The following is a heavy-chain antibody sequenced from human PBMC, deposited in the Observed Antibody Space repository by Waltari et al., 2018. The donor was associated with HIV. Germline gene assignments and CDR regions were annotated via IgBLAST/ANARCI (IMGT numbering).Heavy chain of an antibody. D-gene: IGHD3-10*01. V-gene: IGHV3-11*01. CDR2: IRSSGSTI. Sequence: VLLVASGGCLVTPGGSLTLPCSASGFTFSGHYMRWIRSPPGKRLEWVSYIRSSGSTIYYADSVKGRFTISRDNAKNSLYLQMSSLRAEDTAVYYCATGGGQFRFGVAKRTYGMDVWGQGTTVTVSS. CDR1: GFTFSGHY. J-gene: IGHJ6*02. CDR3: ATGGGQFRFGVAKRTYGMDV.